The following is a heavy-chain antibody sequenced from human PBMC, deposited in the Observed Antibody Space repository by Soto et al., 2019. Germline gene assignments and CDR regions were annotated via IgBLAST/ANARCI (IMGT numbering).Heavy chain of an antibody. J-gene: IGHJ4*02. V-gene: IGHV3-74*01. D-gene: IGHD6-19*01. CDR2: INDDGSMT. CDR3: ARLKAGTAAFDY. CDR1: GFTFNSYW. Sequence: EVQLVESGGGLVQPGXSLRLSCAASGFTFNSYWMHWVRQAPGKGLVWVSRINDDGSMTNYADSVRGRFTISRDNAKSTLYLQMNSLRAEDTAVYYCARLKAGTAAFDYWGQGTLVTVSS.